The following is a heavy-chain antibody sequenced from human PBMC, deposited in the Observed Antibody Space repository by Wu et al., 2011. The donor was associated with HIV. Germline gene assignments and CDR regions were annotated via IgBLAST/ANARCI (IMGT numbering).Heavy chain of an antibody. D-gene: IGHD3-10*01. V-gene: IGHV1-2*02. CDR3: ARGLLLYYGSGSYSDY. J-gene: IGHJ4*02. Sequence: QVQLVQSGADMRKPGASVKVSCKASGYTFTDFYMYWVRQAPGQGLEWVGWINPYSGATHYAQKFEGRVSMTRDPSISTAYMELSRLRSDDTAVYYCARGLLLYYGSGSYSDYWAQGTLVTVSS. CDR2: INPYSGAT. CDR1: GYTFTDFY.